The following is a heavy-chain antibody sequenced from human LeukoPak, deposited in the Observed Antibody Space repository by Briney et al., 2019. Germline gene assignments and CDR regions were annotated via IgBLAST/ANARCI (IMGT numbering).Heavy chain of an antibody. J-gene: IGHJ4*02. V-gene: IGHV4-4*07. CDR3: ASHDCTNGVCPLFDY. Sequence: SETLSLTCTVSGGSISSYYWSWIRQPAGKGLEWIGRINTSGSTNYNPSLKSRVTISVDTSKNQFSLKLSSVTAADTAVYYCASHDCTNGVCPLFDYWGQGTPVTVSS. D-gene: IGHD2-8*01. CDR1: GGSISSYY. CDR2: INTSGST.